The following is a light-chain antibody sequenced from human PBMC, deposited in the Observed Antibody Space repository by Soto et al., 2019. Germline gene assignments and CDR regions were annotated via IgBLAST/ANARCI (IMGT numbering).Light chain of an antibody. J-gene: IGKJ2*01. V-gene: IGKV3-20*01. CDR2: GAS. CDR1: QSVSSSY. CDR3: QQYGSSPLMYT. Sequence: EIVLTQSPGTLSLSPGERATLSCRASQSVSSSYLAWYQQKPGQAPRLLIYGASSRATGIPDRFSGSGSGTEFTLNISRLEPEDFAVYYCQQYGSSPLMYTFGQGTKLEIK.